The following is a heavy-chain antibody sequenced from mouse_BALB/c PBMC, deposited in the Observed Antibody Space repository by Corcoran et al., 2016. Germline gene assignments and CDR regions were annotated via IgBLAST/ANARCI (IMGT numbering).Heavy chain of an antibody. Sequence: EVQLQQSGPELVKPGASVKMSCKASGYTFTSYVMHWVKQKPGQGLEWIGYIYPYNDGIKYNEKFKGMATLTSDKSSSTAYMGLSSLTSEDSAVYYCASEVPGGNPFEYWGQGTTLTVSS. D-gene: IGHD2-1*01. CDR3: ASEVPGGNPFEY. J-gene: IGHJ2*01. CDR2: IYPYNDGI. CDR1: GYTFTSYV. V-gene: IGHV1S136*01.